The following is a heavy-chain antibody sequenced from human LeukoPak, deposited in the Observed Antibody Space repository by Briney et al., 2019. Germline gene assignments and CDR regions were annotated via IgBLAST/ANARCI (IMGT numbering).Heavy chain of an antibody. CDR2: FDPEDGET. Sequence: ASVRVSCKVSGYTLTELSMHWVRRAPGKGLEWMGGFDPEDGETIYAQKFQGRVTMTEDTSTDTAYMELSSLRSEDTAVYYCATLYDYGDYEGPYNWFDPWGQGTLVTVSS. V-gene: IGHV1-24*01. J-gene: IGHJ5*02. CDR3: ATLYDYGDYEGPYNWFDP. CDR1: GYTLTELS. D-gene: IGHD4-17*01.